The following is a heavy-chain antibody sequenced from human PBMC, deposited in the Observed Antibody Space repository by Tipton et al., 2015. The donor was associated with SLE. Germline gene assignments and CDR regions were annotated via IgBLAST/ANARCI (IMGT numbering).Heavy chain of an antibody. CDR2: IGTAGDT. Sequence: VQLVQSGGGVVQPGRSLRLSCAASGFTFSSYDMHWVRQATGKGLEWVSAIGTAGDTYYPGSVKGRFTISRENAKNSLYLQMNSLRAGDTAGYYCARVPYGSGSSYWYFDLWGRGTLVTVSS. D-gene: IGHD3-10*01. J-gene: IGHJ2*01. V-gene: IGHV3-13*01. CDR3: ARVPYGSGSSYWYFDL. CDR1: GFTFSSYD.